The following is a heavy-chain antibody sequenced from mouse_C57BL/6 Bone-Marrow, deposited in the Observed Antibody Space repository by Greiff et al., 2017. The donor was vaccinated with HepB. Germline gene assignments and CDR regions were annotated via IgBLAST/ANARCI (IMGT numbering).Heavy chain of an antibody. CDR2: ISNGGGST. J-gene: IGHJ1*03. CDR3: ARQGITTANWYFDV. Sequence: EVQRVESGGGLVQPGGSLKLSCAASGFTFSDYYMYWVRQTPEKRLEWVAYISNGGGSTYYPDTVKGRFTISRDNAKNTLYLQMSRLKSEDTAMYYCARQGITTANWYFDVWGTGTTVTVSS. D-gene: IGHD1-2*01. V-gene: IGHV5-12*01. CDR1: GFTFSDYY.